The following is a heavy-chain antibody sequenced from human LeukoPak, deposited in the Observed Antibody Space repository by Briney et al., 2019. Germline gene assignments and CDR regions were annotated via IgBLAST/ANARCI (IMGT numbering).Heavy chain of an antibody. Sequence: PSEPLSLTCTVSGGSISSGSYYWSWIRQPAGKGLEWLGRIYTSGGTNYNPSLKSRVTISVDTSKNQFSLKLSSVTAADTAVYYCARVRAYGSGSYYYYYYMDVWGKGTTVTVSS. CDR3: ARVRAYGSGSYYYYYYMDV. CDR2: IYTSGGT. J-gene: IGHJ6*03. CDR1: GGSISSGSYY. D-gene: IGHD3-10*01. V-gene: IGHV4-61*02.